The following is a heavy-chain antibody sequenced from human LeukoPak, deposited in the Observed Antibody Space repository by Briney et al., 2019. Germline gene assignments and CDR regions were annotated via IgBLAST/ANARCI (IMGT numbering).Heavy chain of an antibody. D-gene: IGHD4-11*01. J-gene: IGHJ4*02. V-gene: IGHV1-3*01. CDR1: GYTFTSYA. CDR2: INAGNGNT. CDR3: ARDPNRDYSNYYFDY. Sequence: ASVKVSCKASGYTFTSYAMHWLRQAPGQRLEGLGWINAGNGNTKYSQKFQGRVTITRDTSASTAYMELSSLRSEDTAVYYCARDPNRDYSNYYFDYWGQGTLVTVSS.